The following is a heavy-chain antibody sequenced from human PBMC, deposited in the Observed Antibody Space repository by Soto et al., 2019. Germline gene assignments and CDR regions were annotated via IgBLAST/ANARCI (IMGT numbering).Heavy chain of an antibody. V-gene: IGHV3-23*01. CDR2: ISGSGGST. J-gene: IGHJ4*02. CDR1: GFTFSSYA. D-gene: IGHD6-13*01. Sequence: GGSLRLSCAASGFTFSSYAMSWVRQAPGKGLEWVSAISGSGGSTYYADSVKGRSTISRDNSKNTLYLQMNSLRAEDTAVYYCAKDGYSSSWFWFDYWGQGTLVTVSS. CDR3: AKDGYSSSWFWFDY.